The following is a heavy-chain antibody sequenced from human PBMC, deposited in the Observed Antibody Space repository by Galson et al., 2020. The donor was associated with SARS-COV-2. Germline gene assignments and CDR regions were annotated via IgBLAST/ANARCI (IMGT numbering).Heavy chain of an antibody. CDR1: GFTFSSYG. CDR3: ANSLSYGTPFDY. J-gene: IGHJ4*02. CDR2: IWYDGSNK. V-gene: IGHV3-33*06. Sequence: GGSLRLSCAASGFTFSSYGMHWVRQAPGKGLERVAVIWYDGSNKYYADSVKGRFTISRDNSKNTLYLQMNSLRAEDTAVYYCANSLSYGTPFDYWGQGTLVTVSS. D-gene: IGHD3-16*01.